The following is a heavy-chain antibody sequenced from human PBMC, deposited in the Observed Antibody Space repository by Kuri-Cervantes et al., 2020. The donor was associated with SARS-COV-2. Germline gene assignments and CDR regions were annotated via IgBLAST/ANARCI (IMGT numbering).Heavy chain of an antibody. V-gene: IGHV4-61*01. Sequence: SETLSLTCTVSGGSVSSGSCYWSWIRQPPGKGLEWIGYIYYSGSTNYNPSLKSRVTISVDTSKNQFSLKLSSVTAADTAVYYCARELIIPEYYFDYWGQGTLVTVSS. CDR3: ARELIIPEYYFDY. J-gene: IGHJ4*02. CDR1: GGSVSSGSCY. CDR2: IYYSGST.